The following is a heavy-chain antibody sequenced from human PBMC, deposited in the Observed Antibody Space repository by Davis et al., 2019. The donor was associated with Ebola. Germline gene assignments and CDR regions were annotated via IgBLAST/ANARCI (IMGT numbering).Heavy chain of an antibody. D-gene: IGHD6-13*01. J-gene: IGHJ5*02. CDR3: VKDVAAGKGAGWFDP. CDR2: ISWNSGDV. CDR1: GFIFRSYA. V-gene: IGHV3-9*01. Sequence: SLKISCAASGFIFRSYAMHWVRQAPGKGLEWVSSISWNSGDVGYADSVKGRFTIFRDNANNSLYLQMNSLRAEDTALYYCVKDVAAGKGAGWFDPWGQGTLVTVSS.